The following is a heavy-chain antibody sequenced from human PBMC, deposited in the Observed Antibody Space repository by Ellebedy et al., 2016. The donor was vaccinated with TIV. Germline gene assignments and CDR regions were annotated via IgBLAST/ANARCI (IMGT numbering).Heavy chain of an antibody. CDR2: MYFSGSS. D-gene: IGHD3-10*01. V-gene: IGHV4-59*01. CDR3: AREYFYGSGSYDDDAFDI. CDR1: GGSISGYY. J-gene: IGHJ3*02. Sequence: MPGGSLRLSCTVSGGSISGYYWNRIRQPPGKGLEWIGYMYFSGSSNYNPSLKSRVTMSVDTSKNQLSLKLSSVTAADTAVYYCAREYFYGSGSYDDDAFDIWGQGTLVTVS.